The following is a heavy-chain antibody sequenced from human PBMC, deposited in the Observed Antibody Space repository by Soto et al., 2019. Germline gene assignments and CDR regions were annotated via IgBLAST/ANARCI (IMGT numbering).Heavy chain of an antibody. Sequence: SETLSLTCTVSGGSMSGFYWTWIRQPAGKGLEWIGRVYSSGGTHYSPSLKSRVTISLDTSKNQFSLRLLSVTDAGTAVYFCARGQRFSDWFDPWGQGTLVTVSS. V-gene: IGHV4-4*07. J-gene: IGHJ5*02. D-gene: IGHD3-3*01. CDR2: VYSSGGT. CDR3: ARGQRFSDWFDP. CDR1: GGSMSGFY.